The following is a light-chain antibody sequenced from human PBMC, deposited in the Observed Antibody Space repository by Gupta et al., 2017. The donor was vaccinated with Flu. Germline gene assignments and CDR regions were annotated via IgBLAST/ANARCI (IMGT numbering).Light chain of an antibody. Sequence: QSALTQPASVSGSPAQSITLSCPGTGRDVGGYKYVSWSPPHPGKTPKLMIYEVSNRLSGVANRFSGSKSGNTASLTIAGLQAEDEADYYCSSYTSISNPYVFGTGTKITVL. V-gene: IGLV2-14*01. CDR3: SSYTSISNPYV. CDR2: EVS. CDR1: GRDVGGYKY. J-gene: IGLJ1*01.